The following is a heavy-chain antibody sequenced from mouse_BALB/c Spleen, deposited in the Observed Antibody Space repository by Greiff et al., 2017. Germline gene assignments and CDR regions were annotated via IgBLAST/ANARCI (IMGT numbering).Heavy chain of an antibody. Sequence: VQGVESGPGLVAPSQSLSITCTVSGFSLTGYGVNWVRQPPGKGLEWLGMIWGDGSTDYNSALKSRLSISKDNSKSQVFLKMNSLQTDDTARYYCARDRDYYGSSYGAMDYWGQGTSVTVSS. CDR1: GFSLTGYG. V-gene: IGHV2-6-7*01. CDR2: IWGDGST. D-gene: IGHD1-1*01. CDR3: ARDRDYYGSSYGAMDY. J-gene: IGHJ4*01.